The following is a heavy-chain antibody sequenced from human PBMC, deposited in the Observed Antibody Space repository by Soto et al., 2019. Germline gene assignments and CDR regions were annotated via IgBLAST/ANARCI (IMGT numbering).Heavy chain of an antibody. CDR2: IYYSGST. J-gene: IGHJ1*01. D-gene: IGHD4-17*01. Sequence: SETLSLTCTVSGGSISSYYWSWIRQPPGKGLEWIGYIYYSGSTNYNPSLKSRVTISVDTSKNQFSLKLSSVTAADTAVYYCARARTTVTPSGFQHWGQGTLVTVSS. CDR1: GGSISSYY. V-gene: IGHV4-59*01. CDR3: ARARTTVTPSGFQH.